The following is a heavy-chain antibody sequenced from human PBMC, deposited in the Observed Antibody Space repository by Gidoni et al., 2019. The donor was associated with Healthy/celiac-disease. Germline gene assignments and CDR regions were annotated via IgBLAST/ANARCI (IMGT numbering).Heavy chain of an antibody. J-gene: IGHJ5*02. V-gene: IGHV3-7*04. CDR2: IKQDGSEK. D-gene: IGHD4-4*01. CDR1: GFTFSSHW. Sequence: EVQLVESGGGLVQPGGSLRLSCAASGFTFSSHWMSWVRQAPGKGLEWVANIKQDGSEKYYVDSVKGRFTISRDNAKNSLYLQMNSLRAEDTAVYYCARAVTTREYNWFDPWGQGTLVTVSS. CDR3: ARAVTTREYNWFDP.